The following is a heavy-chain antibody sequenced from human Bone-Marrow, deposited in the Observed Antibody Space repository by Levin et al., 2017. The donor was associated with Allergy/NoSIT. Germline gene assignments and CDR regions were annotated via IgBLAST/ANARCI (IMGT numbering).Heavy chain of an antibody. CDR2: IFPRDSDT. Sequence: GGSLRLSCQASGYSFTSYWFGWVRQRPGKGLEWMGLIFPRDSDTRVSPSFQGQIVMSVDKSIDPASLQWSSLQASDTAVYYCARRDSDGSNSFDCWGQGTLVTVSS. J-gene: IGHJ4*02. V-gene: IGHV5-51*01. D-gene: IGHD4-23*01. CDR3: ARRDSDGSNSFDC. CDR1: GYSFTSYW.